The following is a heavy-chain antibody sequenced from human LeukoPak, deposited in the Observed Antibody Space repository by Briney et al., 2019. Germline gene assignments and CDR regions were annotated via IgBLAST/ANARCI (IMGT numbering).Heavy chain of an antibody. CDR1: GFIFSSYA. D-gene: IGHD6-13*01. CDR3: ARRLDSSCSYYYYYGMDV. Sequence: GGSLRLSCAASGFIFSSYAMSWVRQAPGKGLVWVSLINSDGSSTSYEDSVKGRFTISRDNAKNTLYLQMNSLRAEDTAVYYCARRLDSSCSYYYYYGMDVWGQGTTVTVSS. V-gene: IGHV3-74*01. CDR2: INSDGSST. J-gene: IGHJ6*02.